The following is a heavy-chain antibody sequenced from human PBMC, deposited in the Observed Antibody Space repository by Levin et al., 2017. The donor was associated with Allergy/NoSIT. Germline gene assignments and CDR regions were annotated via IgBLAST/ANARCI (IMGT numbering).Heavy chain of an antibody. CDR2: IYYSGST. D-gene: IGHD3-3*01. CDR1: GGSISSSSYY. J-gene: IGHJ6*02. CDR3: ARGDDNYDFWSGYYDYYGMDV. Sequence: GSLRLSCTVSGGSISSSSYYWGWIRQPPGKGLEWIGSIYYSGSTYYNPSLKSRVTISVDTSKNQFSLKLSSVTAADTAVYYCARGDDNYDFWSGYYDYYGMDVWGQGTTVTVSS. V-gene: IGHV4-39*01.